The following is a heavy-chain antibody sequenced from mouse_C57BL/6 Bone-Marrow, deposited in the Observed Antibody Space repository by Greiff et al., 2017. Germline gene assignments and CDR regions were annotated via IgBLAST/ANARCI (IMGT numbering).Heavy chain of an antibody. CDR1: GFTFSSYA. J-gene: IGHJ1*03. CDR3: AIDRGNNWYFDV. CDR2: ISDGGSYT. Sequence: EVQLVESGGGLVKPGGSLKLSCAASGFTFSSYAMSWVRQTPEKRLEWVATISDGGSYTYYPDNVKGRFTISRDNAKNNLYLQMSHLKSEETAMYYCAIDRGNNWYFDVCGTGTTVTVSS. D-gene: IGHD2-1*01. V-gene: IGHV5-4*01.